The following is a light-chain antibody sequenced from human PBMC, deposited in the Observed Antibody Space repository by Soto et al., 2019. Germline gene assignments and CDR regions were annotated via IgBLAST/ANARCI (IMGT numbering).Light chain of an antibody. J-gene: IGLJ1*01. V-gene: IGLV3-21*02. Sequence: SYELTQPPSVSVAPGQTARIACGGDNICTKSVHWYQQRPGQAPVLVVYDDSDRPSGIPERFSGSNSGSTATLTVSRVEGGDEADYYCQVWDSSSNQVFGTGTKLTVL. CDR2: DDS. CDR1: NICTKS. CDR3: QVWDSSSNQV.